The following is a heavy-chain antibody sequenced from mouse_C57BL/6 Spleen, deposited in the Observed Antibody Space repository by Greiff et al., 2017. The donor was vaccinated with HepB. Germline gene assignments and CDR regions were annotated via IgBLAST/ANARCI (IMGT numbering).Heavy chain of an antibody. CDR1: GYSFTGYY. CDR3: AASYFSMDY. CDR2: INPSTGGT. Sequence: EVQLQQSGPELVKPGASVKISCKASGYSFTGYYMNWVKQSPEKSLEWIGEINPSTGGTTYNQKFTAKATLTVDKSSSTAYMQLKSLTSEDSAVYYCAASYFSMDYWGQGTSVTVSS. D-gene: IGHD2-10*01. V-gene: IGHV1-42*01. J-gene: IGHJ4*01.